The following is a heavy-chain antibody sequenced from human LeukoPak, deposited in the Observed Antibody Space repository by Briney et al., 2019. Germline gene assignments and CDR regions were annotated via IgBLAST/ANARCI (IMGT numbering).Heavy chain of an antibody. Sequence: ASVKVSCKASGGTFSSYAISWVRQAPGQGLEWMGRIIPILGIANYAQKFQGRVTITADKSTSTAYMELSSLRSEDTAVYYCAVSSGYYYYYFDYWGQGTLVTVSS. CDR2: IIPILGIA. J-gene: IGHJ4*02. D-gene: IGHD3-22*01. CDR3: AVSSGYYYYYFDY. V-gene: IGHV1-69*04. CDR1: GGTFSSYA.